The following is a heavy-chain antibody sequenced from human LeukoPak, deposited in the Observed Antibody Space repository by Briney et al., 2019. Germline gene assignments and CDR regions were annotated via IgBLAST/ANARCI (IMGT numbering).Heavy chain of an antibody. V-gene: IGHV3-48*04. D-gene: IGHD2-2*01. Sequence: GGSLRLSCAASGFTFTMFSMNWLRQAPGKGLEWIAFIRGRSDTTYYADSVKGRFTISGDNAKNSLYLQMNSLRAEDTALYYCARGHCSSSSCSPYYFDYWGQGTLVTVSS. CDR1: GFTFTMFS. J-gene: IGHJ4*02. CDR2: IRGRSDTT. CDR3: ARGHCSSSSCSPYYFDY.